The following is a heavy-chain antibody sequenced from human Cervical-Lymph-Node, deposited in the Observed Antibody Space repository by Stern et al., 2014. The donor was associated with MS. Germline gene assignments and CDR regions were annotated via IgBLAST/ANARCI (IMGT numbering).Heavy chain of an antibody. D-gene: IGHD1-14*01. J-gene: IGHJ5*02. V-gene: IGHV5-51*03. CDR1: EYNFNTHW. CDR3: ARHGGPNWNHEAHNWFDP. Sequence: LVESGAEVKKPGESLKISCKGSEYNFNTHWIAWVRQMPGKGLEWLGKIYPGNSDTRYNPSLQGQVSISADKSITTAYLHFSSLKASDSAMYFCARHGGPNWNHEAHNWFDPWGQGTLVTVSS. CDR2: IYPGNSDT.